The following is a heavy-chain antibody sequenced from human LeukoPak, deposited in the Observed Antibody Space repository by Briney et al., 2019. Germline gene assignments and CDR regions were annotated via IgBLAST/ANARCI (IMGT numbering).Heavy chain of an antibody. CDR2: ISSSSSYI. CDR3: ASDSGYDRGVFDY. J-gene: IGHJ4*02. V-gene: IGHV3-21*01. Sequence: GGSLRLSCAASGFTFSSYSMNWVRQAPGKGLEWVSSISSSSSYIYYADSVKGRFTISRDNAKNSLYLQMNSLRAEDTAVYFCASDSGYDRGVFDYWGQGALVTVSP. D-gene: IGHD5-12*01. CDR1: GFTFSSYS.